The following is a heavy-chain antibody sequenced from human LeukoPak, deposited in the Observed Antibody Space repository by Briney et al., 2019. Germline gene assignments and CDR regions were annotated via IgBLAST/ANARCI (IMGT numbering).Heavy chain of an antibody. CDR1: GSTFSSYG. CDR3: AKDRSTSNILTGYQDN. V-gene: IGHV3-30*18. CDR2: ISYDGGNK. J-gene: IGHJ4*02. Sequence: PGRSLRLSCAASGSTFSSYGMHWVRQAPGKGLEWVAVISYDGGNKHYADPVKGRFTISRDNSKNTLYLQMNSLRAEDTAVYYCAKDRSTSNILTGYQDNWGQGTLVTVSS. D-gene: IGHD3-9*01.